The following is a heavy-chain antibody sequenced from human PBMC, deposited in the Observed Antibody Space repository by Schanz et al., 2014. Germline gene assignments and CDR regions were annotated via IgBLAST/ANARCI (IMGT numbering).Heavy chain of an antibody. J-gene: IGHJ6*02. V-gene: IGHV3-9*01. Sequence: EVQLVESGGGLVQPGRSLRLSCAASGFTFDDYAMHWVRQAPGKGLEWVSGISWNSGSIGYADSVKGRFTISRDDAKNALYRQMNSLRAEDTALYYCAKDRQNRVNRVGYYYGMDVWGQGTTVTVSS. CDR3: AKDRQNRVNRVGYYYGMDV. CDR1: GFTFDDYA. D-gene: IGHD3-16*01. CDR2: ISWNSGSI.